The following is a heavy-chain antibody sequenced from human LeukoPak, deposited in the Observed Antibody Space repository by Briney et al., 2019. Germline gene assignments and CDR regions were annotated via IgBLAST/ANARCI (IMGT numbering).Heavy chain of an antibody. CDR2: ISSSGSTI. J-gene: IGHJ6*03. CDR1: GFTFSDYY. V-gene: IGHV3-11*01. D-gene: IGHD5-18*01. CDR3: ARDQKRGYSYGYWNYYYMDV. Sequence: PGGSLRLSCAASGFTFSDYYMSWIRQAPGKGLEWVSYISSSGSTIYYADSVKGRFTISRDNAKNSLYLQMNSLRAEDTAVYYCARDQKRGYSYGYWNYYYMDVWGKGTTVTISS.